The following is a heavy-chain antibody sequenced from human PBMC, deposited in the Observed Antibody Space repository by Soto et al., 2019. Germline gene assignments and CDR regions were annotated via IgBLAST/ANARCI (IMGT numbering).Heavy chain of an antibody. CDR1: GSTFTNFW. J-gene: IGHJ6*02. V-gene: IGHV5-51*01. D-gene: IGHD3-3*01. CDR2: IYLGDSDT. CDR3: ARRGTIFGVAETSYYYYGMDV. Sequence: GESLKISCKASGSTFTNFWIGWVRQMPGKGLEWMGIIYLGDSDTRYSPSFQGQVTISADKSISTAYLQWSSLKASDTAMYYCARRGTIFGVAETSYYYYGMDVWGQGTTVTVSS.